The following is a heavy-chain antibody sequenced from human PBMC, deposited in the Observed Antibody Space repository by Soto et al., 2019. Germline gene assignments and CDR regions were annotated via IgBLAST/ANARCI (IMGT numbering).Heavy chain of an antibody. CDR3: ARTVLGPDLLADSFVDYYYYMDV. V-gene: IGHV4-59*08. CDR1: GGSISNFY. J-gene: IGHJ6*03. Sequence: SETLSLTYTVSGGSISNFYWSWIRQPPGKGLEWIGYVYYTGSTSYNPSLKRRVTFSADSSRGQFSLRLNSVTAADTAVYYCARTVLGPDLLADSFVDYYYYMDVWGQGTTVTVSS. D-gene: IGHD3-9*01. CDR2: VYYTGST.